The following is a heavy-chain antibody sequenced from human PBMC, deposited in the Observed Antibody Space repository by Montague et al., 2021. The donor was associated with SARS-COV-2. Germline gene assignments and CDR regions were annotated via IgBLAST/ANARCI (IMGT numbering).Heavy chain of an antibody. CDR1: GGSISDSNYL. V-gene: IGHV4-39*07. CDR3: ARSLISASGTGSNFDS. Sequence: SETLSLTCTVSGGSISDSNYLWGWIRQPPRKGLEWIGDIHYSGTYYNPSLRSRVTMSRDLSENQFSLRLRSVTAADTALYYCARSLISASGTGSNFDSWGQGTLVAVSS. J-gene: IGHJ4*02. CDR2: IHYSGT. D-gene: IGHD6-13*01.